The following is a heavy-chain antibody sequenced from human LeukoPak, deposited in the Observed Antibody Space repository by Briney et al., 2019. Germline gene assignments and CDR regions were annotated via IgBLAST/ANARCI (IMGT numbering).Heavy chain of an antibody. CDR3: ARTVTMARGYRNNWFDP. CDR1: GYTFTSYG. CDR2: ISAYNGNT. V-gene: IGHV1-18*01. Sequence: ASVKVSCKASGYTFTSYGISWVRQAPGQGLEWMGWISAYNGNTNYAQKLQGRVTMTTDTSTSTAYMELRSLRSDDTAVYYCARTVTMARGYRNNWFDPWGQGTLVTVSS. D-gene: IGHD3-10*01. J-gene: IGHJ5*02.